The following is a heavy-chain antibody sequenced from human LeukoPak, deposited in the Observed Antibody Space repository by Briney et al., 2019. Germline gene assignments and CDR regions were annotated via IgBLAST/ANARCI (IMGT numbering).Heavy chain of an antibody. CDR1: GYTFTINH. Sequence: DSVKVSCKASGYTFTINHIHWVRQAPGQGLEWMGVINPSGDSTTYAQNFQGRVTMTRDTSTSTVYMELRSLRSEDTAIYYCAKLATSDTGETYWGQGTLVTVSS. J-gene: IGHJ4*02. CDR3: AKLATSDTGETY. V-gene: IGHV1-46*01. D-gene: IGHD3-16*01. CDR2: INPSGDST.